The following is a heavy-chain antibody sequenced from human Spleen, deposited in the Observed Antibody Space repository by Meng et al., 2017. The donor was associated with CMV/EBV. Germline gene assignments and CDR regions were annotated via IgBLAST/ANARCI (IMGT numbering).Heavy chain of an antibody. CDR1: RFTFNNYA. Sequence: GESLKISCADSRFTFNNYAMSWVRQTPGKGLEWVSIISGTGSKTDYAHSVKGRFTISRDNSKNTLFLQMSSLRAEDTAIYYCARESSGSYFNSWGQGTLVTVSS. CDR2: ISGTGSKT. J-gene: IGHJ4*02. CDR3: ARESSGSYFNS. V-gene: IGHV3-23*01. D-gene: IGHD1-26*01.